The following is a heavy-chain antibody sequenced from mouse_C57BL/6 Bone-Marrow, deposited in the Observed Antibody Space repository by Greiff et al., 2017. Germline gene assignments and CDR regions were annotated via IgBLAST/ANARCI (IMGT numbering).Heavy chain of an antibody. J-gene: IGHJ3*01. CDR1: GYKFTDFY. D-gene: IGHD2-10*01. CDR3: ARRATSYLAD. CDR2: INPNNGGN. V-gene: IGHV1-26*01. Sequence: EVQLQQSGPELVKPGASVKISCKASGYKFTDFYMNWVKQSHGKSLEWIGDINPNNGGNSYNQKFKGKASLTVDKYSSTAYMELRSLTSEDSAVEYCARRATSYLADGGQGTLVTDSA.